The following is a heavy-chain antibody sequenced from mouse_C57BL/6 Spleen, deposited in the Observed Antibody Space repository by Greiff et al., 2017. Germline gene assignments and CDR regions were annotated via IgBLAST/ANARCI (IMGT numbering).Heavy chain of an antibody. J-gene: IGHJ2*01. CDR1: GYTFTDYE. CDR3: TRRGSIYSYFDY. Sequence: VQLQQSGAELVRPGASVTLSCKASGYTFTDYEMHWVKQTPVHGLEWIGAIDPETGGTAYNQKFKGKAILTADKSSSTAYMELRSLTSEDSAVYYCTRRGSIYSYFDYWGQGTTLTVSS. V-gene: IGHV1-15*01. D-gene: IGHD2-1*01. CDR2: IDPETGGT.